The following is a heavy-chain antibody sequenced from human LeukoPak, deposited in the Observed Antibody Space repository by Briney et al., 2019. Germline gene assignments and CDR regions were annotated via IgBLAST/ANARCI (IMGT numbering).Heavy chain of an antibody. J-gene: IGHJ5*02. CDR3: GRHDSSSWTYNWFDP. CDR1: GGSISSYY. Sequence: SETLSLTCTVPGGSISSYYWSWIRQPPGKGLEWIGYIYYSGSTNYNPSLKSRVTISVDTSKNQFSLKLSSVTAADTAVYYCGRHDSSSWTYNWFDPWGQGTLVTVSS. D-gene: IGHD6-13*01. CDR2: IYYSGST. V-gene: IGHV4-59*01.